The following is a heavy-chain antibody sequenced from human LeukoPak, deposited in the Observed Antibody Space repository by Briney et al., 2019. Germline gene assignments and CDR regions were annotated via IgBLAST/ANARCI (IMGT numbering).Heavy chain of an antibody. CDR2: ISAYNGNT. CDR3: ARVGCSSTSCYDYYGMDI. Sequence: ASVKVSGKASGYTFTSYGISWVRQAPGQGLEWMGWISAYNGNTNYAQKLQGRVTMTTDTSTSAAYMELRSLRSDDTAVYYCARVGCSSTSCYDYYGMDIWGQGTTVTVSS. D-gene: IGHD2-2*01. J-gene: IGHJ6*02. V-gene: IGHV1-18*01. CDR1: GYTFTSYG.